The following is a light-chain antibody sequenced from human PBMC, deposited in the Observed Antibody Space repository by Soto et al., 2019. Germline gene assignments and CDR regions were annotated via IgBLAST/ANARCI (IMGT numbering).Light chain of an antibody. CDR2: RAS. CDR1: QSITTW. J-gene: IGKJ2*01. Sequence: IQLTQSPSTLSASVGDSVTITCWASQSITTWLAWYQQKPGKAPKLLIYRASSLESGVPSRFSGSGSGTEFTLSISSLQPDDFATYYCQQYSTYSRTFGQGTKL. V-gene: IGKV1-5*03. CDR3: QQYSTYSRT.